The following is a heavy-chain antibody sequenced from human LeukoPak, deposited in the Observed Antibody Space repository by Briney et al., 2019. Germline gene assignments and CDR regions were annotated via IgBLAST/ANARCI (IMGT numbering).Heavy chain of an antibody. Sequence: GESLKISCKGSGYSFTSYWIGWVRHMRVKDLEWMGIIYPGDSDTRYSPSFQGQVTISADKSISTAYLQWSSLKASDTAMYYCARTTMVRGVTRHFDYWGQGTLVTVSS. D-gene: IGHD3-10*01. V-gene: IGHV5-51*01. CDR2: IYPGDSDT. CDR3: ARTTMVRGVTRHFDY. J-gene: IGHJ4*02. CDR1: GYSFTSYW.